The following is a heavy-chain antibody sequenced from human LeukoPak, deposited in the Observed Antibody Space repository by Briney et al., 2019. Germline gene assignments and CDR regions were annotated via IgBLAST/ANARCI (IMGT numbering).Heavy chain of an antibody. CDR3: ARDMQLST. D-gene: IGHD3-16*02. V-gene: IGHV3-23*01. CDR1: GFTFSGSA. J-gene: IGHJ3*01. Sequence: GGSLRLSCAASGFTFSGSAMSWVRQAPGEGLEWVSLISYSGANSYYTAPVRCRFTISRDNSKDSLFLQMTSLRAGATSIYDCARDMQLSTWGLGTMVTVSS. CDR2: ISYSGANS.